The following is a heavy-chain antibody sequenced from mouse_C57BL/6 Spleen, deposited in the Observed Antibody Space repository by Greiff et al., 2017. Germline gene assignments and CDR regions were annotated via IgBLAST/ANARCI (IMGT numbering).Heavy chain of an antibody. J-gene: IGHJ4*01. CDR2: IYPGDGDT. Sequence: LVESGAELVKPGASVKISCKASGYAFSSYWMNWVKQRPGKGLEWIGQIYPGDGDTNYNGKFKGKATLTADKSSSTAYMQLSSLTSEDSAVYFCARPTGTGAMDYWGQGTSVTVSS. V-gene: IGHV1-80*01. CDR3: ARPTGTGAMDY. CDR1: GYAFSSYW. D-gene: IGHD4-1*01.